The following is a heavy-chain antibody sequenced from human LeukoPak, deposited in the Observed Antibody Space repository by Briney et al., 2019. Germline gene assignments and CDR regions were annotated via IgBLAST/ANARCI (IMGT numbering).Heavy chain of an antibody. Sequence: GGSLRLSCTASAFAFSNHAMSWVRQAPGKGLEWVSSISISGGTTYYADSVKGRFTISRENSKSTLYLQMNDLRADDTAVYYCANEIRPNDYWGQGTLVTVSS. J-gene: IGHJ4*02. CDR3: ANEIRPNDY. D-gene: IGHD4-17*01. V-gene: IGHV3-23*01. CDR2: ISISGGTT. CDR1: AFAFSNHA.